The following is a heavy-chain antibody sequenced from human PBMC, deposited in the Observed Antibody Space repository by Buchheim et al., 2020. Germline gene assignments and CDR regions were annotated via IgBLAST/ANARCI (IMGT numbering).Heavy chain of an antibody. CDR3: ARAPTPYSSSWYDYYYGMDV. CDR2: ISDTSSTI. CDR1: GFSFSTYS. V-gene: IGHV3-48*04. J-gene: IGHJ6*02. Sequence: EVELVESGGGLVQPGGSLRLSCAVSGFSFSTYSMDWVRQAPGKGLEWLAYISDTSSTIYYGDSVKGRFTVSRDNAKNALYLQMNSPRVEDTAVYYCARAPTPYSSSWYDYYYGMDVWGQGTT. D-gene: IGHD6-13*01.